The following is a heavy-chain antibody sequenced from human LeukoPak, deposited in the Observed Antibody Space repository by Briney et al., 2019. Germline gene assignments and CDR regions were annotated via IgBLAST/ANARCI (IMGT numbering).Heavy chain of an antibody. CDR3: ARDPHSITMVRGVPYYYYYMDV. D-gene: IGHD3-10*01. J-gene: IGHJ6*03. CDR1: GGSISSYY. V-gene: IGHV4-4*09. Sequence: SETLSLTCTVSGGSISSYYWSWIRQPPGKGLEWIGYIYTSGSTNYNPSLKSRVTISVDTSKNQFSLKLSSVTAADTAVYYCARDPHSITMVRGVPYYYYYMDVWGKGTTVTVSS. CDR2: IYTSGST.